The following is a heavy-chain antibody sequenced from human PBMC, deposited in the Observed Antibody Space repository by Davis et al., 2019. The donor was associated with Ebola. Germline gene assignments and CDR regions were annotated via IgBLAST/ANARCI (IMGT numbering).Heavy chain of an antibody. Sequence: GESLNTSCAASGFTFSSYWMSWVRQAPGKRLEWVANIKQAGSEKYDVDSVKGRFTISSDNAKNSLYLQMNSLRAEDTAVYYCARRENLYYYDSSGYGRVGAFDIWGQGTMVTVSS. CDR3: ARRENLYYYDSSGYGRVGAFDI. D-gene: IGHD3-22*01. CDR1: GFTFSSYW. CDR2: IKQAGSEK. J-gene: IGHJ3*02. V-gene: IGHV3-7*03.